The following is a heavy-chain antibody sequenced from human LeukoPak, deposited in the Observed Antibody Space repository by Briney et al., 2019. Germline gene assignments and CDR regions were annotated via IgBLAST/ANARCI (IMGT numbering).Heavy chain of an antibody. Sequence: GGSLRLSCAASGFTFSRYTMNWVRQAPGKGLEWVSYISSSGNTKYYADSVRGRFTISRDNAKNSLYPQMNSLRAEDTAVFYCGGGGLVGRVRVAFEIWAKGQWFTVS. V-gene: IGHV3-48*04. CDR3: GGGGLVGRVRVAFEI. CDR2: ISSSGNTK. J-gene: IGHJ3*02. CDR1: GFTFSRYT. D-gene: IGHD3-10*01.